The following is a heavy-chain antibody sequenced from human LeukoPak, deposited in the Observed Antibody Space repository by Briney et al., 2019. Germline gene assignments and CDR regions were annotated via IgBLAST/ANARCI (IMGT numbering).Heavy chain of an antibody. D-gene: IGHD3-3*01. Sequence: GGSLRLSCAASGFTFSNAWMSWVRQAPGKGLEWVGRIKSKTGGGTTDYAAPVKGRFTISRDDSKNTLYLQMNSLKTEDTAVYYCTSGRITIFGVDTFDYWGQGTLVTVSS. CDR3: TSGRITIFGVDTFDY. V-gene: IGHV3-15*01. CDR2: IKSKTGGGTT. CDR1: GFTFSNAW. J-gene: IGHJ4*02.